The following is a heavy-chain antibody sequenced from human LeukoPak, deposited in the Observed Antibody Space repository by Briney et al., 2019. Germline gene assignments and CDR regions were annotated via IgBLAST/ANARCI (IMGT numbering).Heavy chain of an antibody. CDR2: ISAYNGNT. V-gene: IGHV1-18*01. CDR1: GYTFTSYG. CDR3: ARDRLNYYDSSGYRY. J-gene: IGHJ4*02. Sequence: ASVKVSCKASGYTFTSYGISWVRQAPGQGLEWMGWISAYNGNTNYAQKLQGRVTMTTDTSTSTAYMELRSLRSDDTAVYYCARDRLNYYDSSGYRYWGQGTLVTVSS. D-gene: IGHD3-22*01.